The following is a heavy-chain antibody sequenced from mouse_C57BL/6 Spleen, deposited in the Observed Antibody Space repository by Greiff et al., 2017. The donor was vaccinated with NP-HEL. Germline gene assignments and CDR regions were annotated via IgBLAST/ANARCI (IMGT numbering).Heavy chain of an antibody. Sequence: EVQLQQSGPELVKPGASVKISCKASGYSFTGYYMNWVKQSPEKSLEWIGEINPSTGGTTYNQKFKAKATLTVDKSSSTAYMQLKSLTSEDSAVYYCARGGITTVVAGDYWGQGTTLTVSS. D-gene: IGHD1-1*01. CDR3: ARGGITTVVAGDY. V-gene: IGHV1-42*01. J-gene: IGHJ2*01. CDR2: INPSTGGT. CDR1: GYSFTGYY.